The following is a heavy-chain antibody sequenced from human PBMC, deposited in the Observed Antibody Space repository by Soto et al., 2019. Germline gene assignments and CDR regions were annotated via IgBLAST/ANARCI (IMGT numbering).Heavy chain of an antibody. J-gene: IGHJ6*02. Sequence: QLQLQESGPGLVKPSEILSLTCTVSDGSISSTNYYWGWIRQPPGKGLEWIGSIYYTGSTYYNPSHKSRVTISVDTSQNQFSLKLSSVTAADTAVYYCAKRSPGGLPGSYYYGMDVWGQGTTVTVSS. V-gene: IGHV4-39*01. D-gene: IGHD3-10*01. CDR3: AKRSPGGLPGSYYYGMDV. CDR1: DGSISSTNYY. CDR2: IYYTGST.